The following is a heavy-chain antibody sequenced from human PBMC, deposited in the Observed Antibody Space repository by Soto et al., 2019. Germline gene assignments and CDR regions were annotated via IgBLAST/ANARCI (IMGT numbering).Heavy chain of an antibody. D-gene: IGHD3-22*01. CDR1: GYSFTSYW. J-gene: IGHJ4*02. Sequence: PGESLKISCKGSGYSFTSYWIGWVRQMPGKGLEWMGIIYPGDSDTRYSPSFQGQVTISADKSISTAYLQWSSLKASDTAMYYCARILYYYDSSGHYFDYWGQGALVTVSS. CDR2: IYPGDSDT. V-gene: IGHV5-51*01. CDR3: ARILYYYDSSGHYFDY.